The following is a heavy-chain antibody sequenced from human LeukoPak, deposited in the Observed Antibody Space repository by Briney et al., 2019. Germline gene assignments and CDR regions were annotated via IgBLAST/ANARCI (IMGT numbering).Heavy chain of an antibody. CDR1: GYTFTSYD. CDR2: IIPILGIA. CDR3: ARETKDDFWSGYPFDY. J-gene: IGHJ4*02. Sequence: ASVKVSCKASGYTFTSYDINWVRQAPGQGLEWMGRIIPILGIANYAQKFQGRVTITADKSTSTAYMELSSLRSEDTAVYYCARETKDDFWSGYPFDYWGQGTLVTVSS. D-gene: IGHD3-3*01. V-gene: IGHV1-69*04.